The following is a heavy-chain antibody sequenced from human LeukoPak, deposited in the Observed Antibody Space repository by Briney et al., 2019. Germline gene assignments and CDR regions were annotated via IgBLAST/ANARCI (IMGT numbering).Heavy chain of an antibody. J-gene: IGHJ4*02. V-gene: IGHV1-69*05. CDR3: ARGRWLQHGYFDY. CDR2: IIPIFGTA. CDR1: GGTFSSYA. Sequence: ASVKVSCKASGGTFSSYAISWVRQAPGQGLEWMGRIIPIFGTANYAQKFQGRVTITTDESSSTAYMELSSLRSEDTAVYYCARGRWLQHGYFDYWGQGTLVKVSS. D-gene: IGHD5-24*01.